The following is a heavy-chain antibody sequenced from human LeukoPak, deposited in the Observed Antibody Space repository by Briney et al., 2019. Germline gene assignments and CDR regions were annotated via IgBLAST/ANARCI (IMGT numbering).Heavy chain of an antibody. CDR3: AKESDYSNAAPEWGFDS. CDR2: ISGSSSHT. D-gene: IGHD3-3*01. V-gene: IGHV3-23*01. J-gene: IGHJ4*02. CDR1: GFTFGIYA. Sequence: HPGGSLRLSCAASGFTFGIYAMSWVRQAPGKGLEWVSGISGSSSHTADADSVRGRFIISRDNTRNTLYLHMNSLRAEDTALYYCAKESDYSNAAPEWGFDSWGQGTLVTVSS.